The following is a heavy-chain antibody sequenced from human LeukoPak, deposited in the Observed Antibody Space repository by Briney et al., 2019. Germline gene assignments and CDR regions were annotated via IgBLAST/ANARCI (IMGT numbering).Heavy chain of an antibody. Sequence: GASVKVSCKASGGTFISHAISWVRQARGQGLEWMGGIIPIFGTANYAQKFQGRVTITADESTSTAYMELSSLRSEDTAVYYCARDQHDYGGYWGQGTLVTVSS. V-gene: IGHV1-69*01. CDR3: ARDQHDYGGY. D-gene: IGHD2-2*01. CDR2: IIPIFGTA. CDR1: GGTFISHA. J-gene: IGHJ4*02.